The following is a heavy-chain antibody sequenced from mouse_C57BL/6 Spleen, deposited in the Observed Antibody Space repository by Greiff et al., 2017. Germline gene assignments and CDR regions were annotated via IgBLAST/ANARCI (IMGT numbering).Heavy chain of an antibody. CDR2: LDPSVSYT. CDR1: GYTFTSYW. CDR3: ARSTVVSTDYARDY. V-gene: IGHV1-69*01. Sequence: VQLQQPGAELVMPGASVKLSCKASGYTFTSYWMHWVKQRPGQGLEWIGELDPSVSYTNYNQKFKGKSTLTVDKSSSTAYMQLSSLTSEDSAVYYCARSTVVSTDYARDYWGQGTSVTVSS. D-gene: IGHD1-1*01. J-gene: IGHJ4*01.